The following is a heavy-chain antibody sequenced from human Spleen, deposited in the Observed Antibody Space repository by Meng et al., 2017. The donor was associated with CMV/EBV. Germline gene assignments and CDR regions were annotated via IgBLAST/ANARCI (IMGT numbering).Heavy chain of an antibody. CDR2: IYPGDSDT. Sequence: GGSLRLSCKGSGYSFTSYWIGWVRQMPGKGLEWMGIIYPGDSDTRYSPSFQGQVTISANKSNSTAYLQWSSLKASDTAMYYCARQDCSSTSCHSYYFDYWGQGTLVTVSS. CDR3: ARQDCSSTSCHSYYFDY. V-gene: IGHV5-51*01. CDR1: GYSFTSYW. D-gene: IGHD2-2*01. J-gene: IGHJ4*02.